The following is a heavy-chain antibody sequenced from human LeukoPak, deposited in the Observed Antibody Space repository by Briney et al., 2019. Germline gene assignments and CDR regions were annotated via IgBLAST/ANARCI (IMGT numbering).Heavy chain of an antibody. V-gene: IGHV1-8*01. CDR2: MNPNSGNT. J-gene: IGHJ3*02. CDR1: GYTFTSYD. Sequence: ASVKVSCKASGYTFTSYDINWVRQATGQGLEWMGWMNPNSGNTGYAQKFQGRVTITSNTSISTANMELSSMRSEDTGVYYCERGEIRYFDWYAFDIWGQGTMVTVSS. CDR3: ERGEIRYFDWYAFDI. D-gene: IGHD3-9*01.